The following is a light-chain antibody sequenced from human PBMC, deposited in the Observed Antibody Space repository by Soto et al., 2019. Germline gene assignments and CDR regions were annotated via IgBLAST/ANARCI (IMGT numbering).Light chain of an antibody. Sequence: QPVLIQPPSASGTPGQRVTISCSGSSSNIGSNTVNWFQQVPGMAPRLLIYNDSQRPSGVPDRFSGSRSGTSASLAISGLQSDDAADFYCASWDVSLEAWVFGGGTKLTVL. V-gene: IGLV1-44*01. CDR1: SSNIGSNT. CDR3: ASWDVSLEAWV. CDR2: NDS. J-gene: IGLJ3*02.